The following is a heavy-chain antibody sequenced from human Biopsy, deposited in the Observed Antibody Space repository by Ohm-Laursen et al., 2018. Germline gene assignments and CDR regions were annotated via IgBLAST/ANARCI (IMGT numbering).Heavy chain of an antibody. CDR3: ARGKYKDFSTGLPRPYHYTLDF. Sequence: SLRLSCAASGFIFSTYTMNWIRQAPGKGLEWTAYISARDGVVYYADSVKGRFTISRDSTNNSLYPQMTSLRPEDTAVFYCARGKYKDFSTGLPRPYHYTLDFWGPGTTVTVSS. J-gene: IGHJ6*02. CDR2: ISARDGVV. CDR1: GFIFSTYT. D-gene: IGHD3-22*01. V-gene: IGHV3-11*01.